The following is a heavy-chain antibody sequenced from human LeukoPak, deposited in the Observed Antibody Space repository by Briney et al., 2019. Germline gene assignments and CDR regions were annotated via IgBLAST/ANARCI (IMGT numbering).Heavy chain of an antibody. V-gene: IGHV1-18*01. CDR1: GYTFTSYG. Sequence: ASVKVSCKASGYTFTSYGISWVRQAPGQGLEWMGWISAYNGNTNYAQKLQGSVTMTTDTSTSTAYMELRSLRSDDTAVYYCARSLADCSSTSCYTYWGQGTLVTVSS. D-gene: IGHD2-2*02. J-gene: IGHJ4*02. CDR3: ARSLADCSSTSCYTY. CDR2: ISAYNGNT.